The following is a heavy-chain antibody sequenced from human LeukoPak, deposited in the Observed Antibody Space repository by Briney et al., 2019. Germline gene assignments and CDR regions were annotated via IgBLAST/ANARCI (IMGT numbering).Heavy chain of an antibody. CDR1: GFIFNKHP. CDR3: AKERDYGPADY. CDR2: LSGSGGST. V-gene: IGHV3-23*01. Sequence: GGSLDPSCAPPGFIFNKHPMSWVRQAPGKGLEWVSGLSGSGGSTDYADSVKGRFTVSRDNSKNTLFLQMNSLRAEDTAIYYCAKERDYGPADYWGQGTLVTVSS. J-gene: IGHJ4*02. D-gene: IGHD4/OR15-4a*01.